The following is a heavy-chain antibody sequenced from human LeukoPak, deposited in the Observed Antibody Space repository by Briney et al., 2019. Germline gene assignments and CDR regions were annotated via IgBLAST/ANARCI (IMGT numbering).Heavy chain of an antibody. V-gene: IGHV3-23*01. J-gene: IGHJ4*02. CDR1: GFTFSSYA. D-gene: IGHD1-26*01. CDR2: ISGSGGST. CDR3: AIGNGATAGY. Sequence: GGSLRLSCAASGFTFSSYAMSWVRQAPGKGLEWVSAISGSGGSTYYADSVRGRFTISRDNSRNTPYLQMNSLRAEDTAVYYCAIGNGATAGYWGQGTLVTVSS.